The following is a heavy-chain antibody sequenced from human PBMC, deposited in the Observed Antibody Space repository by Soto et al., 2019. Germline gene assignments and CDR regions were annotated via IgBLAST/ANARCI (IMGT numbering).Heavy chain of an antibody. CDR3: AKDRGGYYKDYYYYGMDV. J-gene: IGHJ6*02. D-gene: IGHD3-3*01. Sequence: PGGSLRLSCAASGFTFSSYGMHWVRQAPGKGLEWVAVISYDGSNKYYADSVKGRFTISRDNSKNTLYLQMNSLRAEDTAVYYCAKDRGGYYKDYYYYGMDVWGQGTTVTVSS. CDR1: GFTFSSYG. CDR2: ISYDGSNK. V-gene: IGHV3-30*18.